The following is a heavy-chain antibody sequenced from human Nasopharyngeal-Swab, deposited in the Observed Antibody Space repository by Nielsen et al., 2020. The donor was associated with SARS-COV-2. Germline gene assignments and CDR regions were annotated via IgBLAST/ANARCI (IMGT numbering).Heavy chain of an antibody. Sequence: GESLKISCAASGFTFSSYSMNWVRQAPGKGLEWVSYISSSSTIYYADSVKGRFTISRDNAKNSLYLQMNSLRAEDTAVYYCAREHYYDSSGYYLLYYYYMDVWGKGTTVTVSS. D-gene: IGHD3-22*01. CDR2: ISSSSTI. J-gene: IGHJ6*03. V-gene: IGHV3-48*01. CDR3: AREHYYDSSGYYLLYYYYMDV. CDR1: GFTFSSYS.